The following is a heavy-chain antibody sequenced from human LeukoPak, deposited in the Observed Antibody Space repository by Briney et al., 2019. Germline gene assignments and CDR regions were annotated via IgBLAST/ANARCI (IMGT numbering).Heavy chain of an antibody. CDR2: INPNSGGT. V-gene: IGHV1-2*06. J-gene: IGHJ5*02. CDR1: EYTFTCYY. Sequence: ASVKVSCKASEYTFTCYYMHWVRQAPGQGLEWMGRINPNSGGTNYAQKFQGRVTITRNTSISTAYMELSSLRSEDTAVYYCARWGPNWFDPWGQGTLVTVSS. CDR3: ARWGPNWFDP. D-gene: IGHD3-16*01.